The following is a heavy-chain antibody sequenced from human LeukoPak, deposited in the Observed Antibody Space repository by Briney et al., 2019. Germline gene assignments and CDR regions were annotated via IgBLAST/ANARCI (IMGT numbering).Heavy chain of an antibody. J-gene: IGHJ4*02. CDR1: GGSISSYY. CDR3: ARARCSGGSCATLDY. Sequence: NPSGTLSLTCTVSGGSISSYYWSWIRQPAGKGLEWIGRIYTSGSTNYNPSLKSRVTMSVDTSKNQFSLKLSSVTAADTAVYYCARARCSGGSCATLDYWGQGTLVTVSS. V-gene: IGHV4-4*07. D-gene: IGHD2-15*01. CDR2: IYTSGST.